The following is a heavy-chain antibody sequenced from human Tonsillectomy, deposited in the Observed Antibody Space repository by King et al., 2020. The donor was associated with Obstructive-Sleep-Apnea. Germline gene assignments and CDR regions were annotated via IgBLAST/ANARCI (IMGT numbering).Heavy chain of an antibody. V-gene: IGHV1-24*01. J-gene: IGHJ4*02. CDR3: ATAGSAPARGEVEFDY. Sequence: QLVQSGAEVRKPGASVKVSCKVSGYTLTELSMHWVRQAPGKGLEWMGGFDPEDGETIYAQKFQGRVTMTEDTSTDTAYMELSSLRSEDTAVYYCATAGSAPARGEVEFDYWGQGTLVTVSS. CDR1: GYTLTELS. D-gene: IGHD2-21*01. CDR2: FDPEDGET.